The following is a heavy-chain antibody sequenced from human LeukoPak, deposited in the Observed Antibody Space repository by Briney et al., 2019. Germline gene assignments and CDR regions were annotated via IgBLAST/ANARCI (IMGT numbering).Heavy chain of an antibody. J-gene: IGHJ5*01. D-gene: IGHD2-2*01. CDR1: GFTFSSYS. CDR3: ARGMRSTSSFDS. CDR2: ISSSSSYI. Sequence: GGSLRLSCAASGFTFSSYSMNWVRQAPGKGLEWVSSISSSSSYIYYADSVKGRFTISRDNAKNSLYLQMNSLRAEDTAVYYCARGMRSTSSFDSWGQGTLVTVSS. V-gene: IGHV3-21*01.